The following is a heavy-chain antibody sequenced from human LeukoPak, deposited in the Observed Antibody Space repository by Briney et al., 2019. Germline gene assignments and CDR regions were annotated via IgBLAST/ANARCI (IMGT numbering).Heavy chain of an antibody. CDR1: GGSISSYY. CDR3: TRDRGNYGGPDY. D-gene: IGHD4-23*01. CDR2: IYYSGST. V-gene: IGHV4-59*12. Sequence: PSETLSLTCTVSGGSISSYYWSWIRQPPGKGLEWMWFIYYSGSTNYNPSLKSRVTISADASRNKFSLKLPSVTVADTAVYYCTRDRGNYGGPDYWGRGTLVTVSS. J-gene: IGHJ4*02.